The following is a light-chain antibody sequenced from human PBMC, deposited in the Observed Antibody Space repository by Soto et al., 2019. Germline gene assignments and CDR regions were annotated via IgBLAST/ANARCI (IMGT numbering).Light chain of an antibody. Sequence: DVQMTQSPSTLSASVGDRVSITWLASQSISSWLAWYQQEPGKAPNLLIYDASSLESGVPSRFSGSGSGTEFTLTISSLQPDDFATYYCQQYNSYSRTFGQGTKVDIK. CDR2: DAS. CDR3: QQYNSYSRT. J-gene: IGKJ1*01. V-gene: IGKV1-5*01. CDR1: QSISSW.